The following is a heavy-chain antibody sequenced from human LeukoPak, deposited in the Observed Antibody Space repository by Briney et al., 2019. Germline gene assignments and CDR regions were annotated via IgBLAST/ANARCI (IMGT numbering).Heavy chain of an antibody. J-gene: IGHJ5*02. V-gene: IGHV1-69*01. CDR3: ARDPRDWMNWFDP. CDR2: IIPIFGTA. CDR1: GGTFSSYA. D-gene: IGHD1-1*01. Sequence: SVKVSCKASGGTFSSYAISWVRQAPGQGLEWMGGIIPIFGTANYAQKFQGRVTITADESTSTAYIELSSLRSEDTAVYYCARDPRDWMNWFDPWGQGTLVTVSS.